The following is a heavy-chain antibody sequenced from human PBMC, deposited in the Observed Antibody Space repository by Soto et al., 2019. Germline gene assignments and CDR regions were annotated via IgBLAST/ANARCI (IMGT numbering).Heavy chain of an antibody. D-gene: IGHD3-3*01. J-gene: IGHJ5*02. Sequence: QVQLQESGPGLVKPSQTLSLTCTVSGGSINSGDYYWSWIRQPPGKGLEWIGYIYNSGRIYYNPSLKSRVTILLDTSKNQFSLKLSSVTAADTAVYYCARVSGVVLRFSSSFDPWGQGTLVSVSS. CDR1: GGSINSGDYY. CDR3: ARVSGVVLRFSSSFDP. CDR2: IYNSGRI. V-gene: IGHV4-30-4*01.